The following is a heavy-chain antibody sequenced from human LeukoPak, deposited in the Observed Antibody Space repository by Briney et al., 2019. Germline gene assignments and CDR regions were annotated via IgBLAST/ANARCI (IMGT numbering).Heavy chain of an antibody. V-gene: IGHV4-30-4*08. J-gene: IGHJ4*02. Sequence: SETLSLTCTVSGGSISSGDYYWSWIRQPPGKGLEWIGYIYYSGSTYYNPSLKSRVTMSVDRSKNQFSLKLSSVTAADTAVYYCARGGRLQSLVYWGQGTLVTVSS. CDR1: GGSISSGDYY. D-gene: IGHD4-11*01. CDR2: IYYSGST. CDR3: ARGGRLQSLVY.